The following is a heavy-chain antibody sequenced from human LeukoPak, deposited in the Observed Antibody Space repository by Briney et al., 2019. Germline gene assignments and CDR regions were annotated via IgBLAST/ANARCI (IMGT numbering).Heavy chain of an antibody. Sequence: GGSLRLSCAASGFTFSSYGMHWVRQAPGKGLEWVAFIRYDGSNKYYADSVKGRFTISRDNSKNTLYLQMNSLRAEDTAVYYCARVTWSGYYHYAFDIWGQGTMVTVSS. CDR3: ARVTWSGYYHYAFDI. CDR2: IRYDGSNK. J-gene: IGHJ3*02. CDR1: GFTFSSYG. D-gene: IGHD3-3*01. V-gene: IGHV3-30*02.